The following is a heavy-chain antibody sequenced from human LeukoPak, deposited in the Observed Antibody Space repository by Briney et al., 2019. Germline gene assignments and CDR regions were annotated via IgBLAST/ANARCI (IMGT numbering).Heavy chain of an antibody. D-gene: IGHD3-10*01. Sequence: SETLSLTCSVSGGSINSYYWTWIRQPPGKGLEWIGEINHSGSTNYNPSLKSRVTISVDTSKNQFSLKLSSVTAADTAVYYCARGASYYAPFDYWGQGTLVTVSS. J-gene: IGHJ4*02. CDR3: ARGASYYAPFDY. CDR1: GGSINSYY. V-gene: IGHV4-34*01. CDR2: INHSGST.